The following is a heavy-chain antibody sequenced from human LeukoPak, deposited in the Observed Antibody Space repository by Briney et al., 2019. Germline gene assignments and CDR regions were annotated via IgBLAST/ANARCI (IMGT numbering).Heavy chain of an antibody. CDR2: ISGSGGST. CDR1: GFTFSSYG. CDR3: AKGTRGYPYGSYLDY. D-gene: IGHD5-18*01. Sequence: PGGSLRLSCAASGFTFSSYGMHWVRQAPGKGLEWVSGISGSGGSTYYADSVKGRFTISRDNSKNTLYLQMNSLTAEDTAVYYCAKGTRGYPYGSYLDYWGQGTLVTVSS. V-gene: IGHV3-23*01. J-gene: IGHJ4*02.